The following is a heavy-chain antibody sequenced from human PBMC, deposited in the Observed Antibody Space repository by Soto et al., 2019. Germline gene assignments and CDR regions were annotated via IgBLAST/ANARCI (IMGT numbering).Heavy chain of an antibody. CDR3: ARRRPSPGLGYYYYGMDV. V-gene: IGHV5-10-1*01. Sequence: GESLTISCKGSGYSFTSYWISWVRQMPGKGLEWMGRIDPSDSYTNYSPSFQGHVTISADKSISTAYLQWSSLKASDTAMYYCARRRPSPGLGYYYYGMDVWGQGTTVTVSS. CDR1: GYSFTSYW. J-gene: IGHJ6*02. CDR2: IDPSDSYT. D-gene: IGHD3-16*01.